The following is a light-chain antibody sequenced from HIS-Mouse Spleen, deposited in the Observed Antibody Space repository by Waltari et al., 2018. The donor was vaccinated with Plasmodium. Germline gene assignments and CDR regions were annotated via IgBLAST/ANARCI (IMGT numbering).Light chain of an antibody. J-gene: IGLJ2*01. V-gene: IGLV3-21*02. CDR2: DAS. Sequence: SYVLTQPPSVSVAPGQTARITCGGNNIGSKRVHWYQQKPGQAPVLGVYDASDGPSGIPERFSGSNPRNTAALTVGRVEAGDEADYYCQVWDSSSDQPIFGGGTKLTVL. CDR3: QVWDSSSDQPI. CDR1: NIGSKR.